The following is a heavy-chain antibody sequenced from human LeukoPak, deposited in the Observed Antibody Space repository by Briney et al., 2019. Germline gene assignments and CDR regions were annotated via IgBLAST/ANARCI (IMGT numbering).Heavy chain of an antibody. V-gene: IGHV4-31*03. D-gene: IGHD6-13*01. CDR1: GGSISSGGYY. CDR3: ARGEVAAADY. Sequence: SETLSLTCTVSGGSISSGGYYWSWIRQHPGKGLEWIGYINYSGSTYYNPSLKSRVTISVDTSKNQFSLKLSSVTAADTAVYYCARGEVAAADYWGQGTLVTVSS. CDR2: INYSGST. J-gene: IGHJ4*02.